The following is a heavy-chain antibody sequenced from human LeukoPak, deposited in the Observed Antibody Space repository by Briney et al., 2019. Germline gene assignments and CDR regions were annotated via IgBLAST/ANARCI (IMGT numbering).Heavy chain of an antibody. V-gene: IGHV3-7*01. CDR2: IKQDGSEK. Sequence: GGSLRLSCAAPGFTFSNYWMNWVRQAPGKGLEWVADIKQDGSEKYYVDSVKGRFTISRDNAKNSLYLQMNSLRAEDTAVYYCARNWGLDYWGQGTLVTVSS. J-gene: IGHJ4*02. CDR1: GFTFSNYW. CDR3: ARNWGLDY. D-gene: IGHD7-27*01.